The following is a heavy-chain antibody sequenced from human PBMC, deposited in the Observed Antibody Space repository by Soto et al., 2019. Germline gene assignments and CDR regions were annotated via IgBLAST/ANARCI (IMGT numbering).Heavy chain of an antibody. D-gene: IGHD3-22*01. J-gene: IGHJ3*02. Sequence: GGSLRLSCAASGFTFSSYSMNWVRQAPGKGLEWVSSISSSSSYIYYADSVKGRFTISRDNAKNSLYLQMNSLRAEDTAVYYCAGDHDSSGYYPPDAFDIWGRGRMVT. CDR1: GFTFSSYS. V-gene: IGHV3-21*01. CDR3: AGDHDSSGYYPPDAFDI. CDR2: ISSSSSYI.